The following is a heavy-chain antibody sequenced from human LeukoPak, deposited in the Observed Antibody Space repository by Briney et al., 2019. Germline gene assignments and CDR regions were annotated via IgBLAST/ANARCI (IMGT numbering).Heavy chain of an antibody. CDR3: AKDWYYYDSSGYYDY. Sequence: GGSLRLSCAASGFTFSSYAMSWVRQAPGKGLKWVSAISCSGGSTYYADSVKGRFTITRDNSKNTLYLQMNSLRAEDTAVYYCAKDWYYYDSSGYYDYWGQGTLVTVSS. V-gene: IGHV3-23*01. CDR2: ISCSGGST. D-gene: IGHD3-22*01. CDR1: GFTFSSYA. J-gene: IGHJ4*02.